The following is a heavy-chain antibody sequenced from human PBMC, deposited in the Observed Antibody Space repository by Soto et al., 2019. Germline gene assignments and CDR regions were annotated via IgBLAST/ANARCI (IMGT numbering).Heavy chain of an antibody. CDR2: IIPIFGTA. CDR1: GGTFSSSA. J-gene: IGHJ4*02. D-gene: IGHD5-12*01. Sequence: QVQLVQSGAEVKKPGSSVKVSCQASGGTFSSSAISWVRQAHGQGLEWMGGIIPIFGTANYAQKFQGRVTITADESTSTAYIELSSLRSEDTAVYYCARGGWLQLRYFDYWGQGTLVTVSS. CDR3: ARGGWLQLRYFDY. V-gene: IGHV1-69*12.